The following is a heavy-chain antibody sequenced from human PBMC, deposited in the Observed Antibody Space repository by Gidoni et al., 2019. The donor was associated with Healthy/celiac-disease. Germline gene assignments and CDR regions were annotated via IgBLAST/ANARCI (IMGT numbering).Heavy chain of an antibody. CDR3: ARDMAYSSSWYGAFDI. J-gene: IGHJ3*02. V-gene: IGHV3-33*01. CDR1: GFTFSSYG. D-gene: IGHD6-13*01. CDR2: IWDDGSNK. Sequence: QVQLVESGGGVVQPGRSLRLSCAAAGFTFSSYGMHWVRQAAGKGLEWVAVIWDDGSNKYYADSVKGRFTISRDNSKNTLYLQMNSLRAEDTAVYYCARDMAYSSSWYGAFDIWGQGTMVTVSS.